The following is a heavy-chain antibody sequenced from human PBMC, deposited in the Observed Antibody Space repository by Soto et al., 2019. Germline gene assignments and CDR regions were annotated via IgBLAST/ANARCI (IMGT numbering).Heavy chain of an antibody. CDR3: AGGLVVVSAPDWAFEL. J-gene: IGHJ2*01. CDR2: MNPNSGKA. V-gene: IGHV1-8*01. Sequence: QVQLVQSGAEVKKPGASVKVSCKASGYTFTSYDINWVRQAAGQGLEWIGWMNPNSGKAVYAQKFQGRVTMAGNTTISTAYMHLSSLRSPDTAVYFWAGGLVVVSAPDWAFELWGRGTLVTVSS. D-gene: IGHD2-15*01. CDR1: GYTFTSYD.